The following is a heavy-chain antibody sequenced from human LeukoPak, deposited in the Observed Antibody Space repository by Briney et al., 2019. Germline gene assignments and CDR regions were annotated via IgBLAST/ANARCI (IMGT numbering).Heavy chain of an antibody. Sequence: GASVKVSCKASGYTFTGYYMHWVRQVTGQGLEWMGWMNPNSGNTGYAQKFQDRVTMTRDTSISTAYMELSGLTSEDTAIYFCAGRGWVRGYSRSLFGYWGQGSLVTVSS. V-gene: IGHV1-8*02. D-gene: IGHD5-12*01. CDR3: AGRGWVRGYSRSLFGY. J-gene: IGHJ4*02. CDR2: MNPNSGNT. CDR1: GYTFTGYY.